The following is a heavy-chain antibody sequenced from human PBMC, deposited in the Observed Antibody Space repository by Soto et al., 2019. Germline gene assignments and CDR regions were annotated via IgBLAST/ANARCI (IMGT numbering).Heavy chain of an antibody. J-gene: IGHJ3*02. D-gene: IGHD3-22*01. CDR2: IYYSGST. V-gene: IGHV4-31*03. CDR3: VRGGYYQNMHSALDAFDI. CDR1: GGSLRSGTYY. Sequence: PSETLSLTCTVSGGSLRSGTYYWSWIRQHPGKSLEWIGYIYYSGSTYYNPSLKSRVSISVDTSNNQFFLKLSSVTAADTAVYYCVRGGYYQNMHSALDAFDIWGQGTMVTGSS.